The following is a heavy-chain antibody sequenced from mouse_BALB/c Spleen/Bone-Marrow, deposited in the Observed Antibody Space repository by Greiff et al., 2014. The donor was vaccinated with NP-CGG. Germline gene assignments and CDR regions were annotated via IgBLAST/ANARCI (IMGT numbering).Heavy chain of an antibody. CDR2: IDPETGGT. D-gene: IGHD2-2*01. CDR1: GYKFTDYE. V-gene: IGHV1-15*01. Sequence: VQLQQSGAELVRPGASVTLSCKASGYKFTDYEMHWVKQTPVHGLERIGSIDPETGGTAYNQNFKGKATLTADRSSTTAYMELRSLTSEDSAVYYCTREGIYFGYDVPMDYWGQGTSVTVSS. J-gene: IGHJ4*01. CDR3: TREGIYFGYDVPMDY.